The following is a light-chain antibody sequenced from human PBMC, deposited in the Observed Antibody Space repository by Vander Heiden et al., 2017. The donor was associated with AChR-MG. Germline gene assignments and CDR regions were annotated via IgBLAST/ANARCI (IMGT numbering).Light chain of an antibody. CDR3: QSYDSSLSGRVV. V-gene: IGLV1-40*01. CDR2: VNS. Sequence: QSVLTQPPSVSGAPGQRGTISCTGSSSNIGAGYDVHWYQQLPGTAPNLLIYVNSNRPSGVPDRFSGSKSGTSASLAITGLQAEDEADYYCQSYDSSLSGRVVFGGGTKLTVL. CDR1: SSNIGAGYD. J-gene: IGLJ2*01.